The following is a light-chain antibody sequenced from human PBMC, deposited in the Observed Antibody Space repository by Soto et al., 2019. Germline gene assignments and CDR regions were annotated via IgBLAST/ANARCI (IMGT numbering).Light chain of an antibody. V-gene: IGKV1-5*03. Sequence: DIPMTQSPSTLSASVGDRVTITCRASQSISSWLAWHQQKPGKAPKLLIYKASSLESRVPSRFSGSGSGTEFTLTISSLQPDDFATYYCQQYNSYSPTFGQGTKVEIK. CDR1: QSISSW. CDR2: KAS. J-gene: IGKJ1*01. CDR3: QQYNSYSPT.